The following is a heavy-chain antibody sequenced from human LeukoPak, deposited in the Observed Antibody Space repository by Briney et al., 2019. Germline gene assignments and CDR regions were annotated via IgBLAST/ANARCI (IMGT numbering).Heavy chain of an antibody. Sequence: ASVKVSCKASGYTFTSYGISWVRQAPGQGLEWMGWISAYNGNTNYAQKLQGRVTMTTDTSTSTAYMELRSLRSDDTAVYYCARENSSSWYSYYYYMDVWGKGTTVTVSS. V-gene: IGHV1-18*01. CDR3: ARENSSSWYSYYYYMDV. CDR2: ISAYNGNT. J-gene: IGHJ6*03. CDR1: GYTFTSYG. D-gene: IGHD6-13*01.